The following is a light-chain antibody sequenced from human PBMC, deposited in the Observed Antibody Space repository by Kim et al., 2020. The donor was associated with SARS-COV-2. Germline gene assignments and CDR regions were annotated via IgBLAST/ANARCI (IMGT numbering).Light chain of an antibody. CDR1: QDIRND. CDR2: GAS. V-gene: IGKV1-17*01. CDR3: LQHSTYPIT. J-gene: IGKJ5*01. Sequence: DRVPITCRASQDIRNDLGWYQQNPGRAPKRLIYGASSLQSGVPSRFSGSGSGTEFTLTISSVQPEDFATYFCLQHSTYPITFGQGTRLEIK.